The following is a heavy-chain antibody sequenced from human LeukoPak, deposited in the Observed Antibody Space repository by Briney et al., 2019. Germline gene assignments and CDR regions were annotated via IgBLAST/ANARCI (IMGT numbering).Heavy chain of an antibody. J-gene: IGHJ3*02. CDR1: GGSISSYW. CDR2: IFYSGST. Sequence: PSETLSLTCTVSGGSISSYWWSWIRQPPGKGLEYIGYIFYSGSTNYNPSPKSRVTISVDTSKIHFSLRLSSVTAADTAVYYCARRGGGHAFDIWGQGTMVTVSS. V-gene: IGHV4-59*08. D-gene: IGHD3-16*01. CDR3: ARRGGGHAFDI.